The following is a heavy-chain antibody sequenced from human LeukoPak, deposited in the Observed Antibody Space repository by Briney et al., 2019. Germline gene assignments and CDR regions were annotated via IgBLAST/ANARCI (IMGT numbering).Heavy chain of an antibody. D-gene: IGHD6-13*01. V-gene: IGHV3-48*01. CDR1: GFTFSSYS. Sequence: PGGSLRLSCAASGFTFSSYSMNWVRQAPGKGLEWVSYISSSSSTIYYADSVKGRFTISRDNAKNSLYLQMNSLRAEDTAVYYCARDLAGSWFDYYMDVWGKGTTVTVSS. CDR2: ISSSSSTI. J-gene: IGHJ6*03. CDR3: ARDLAGSWFDYYMDV.